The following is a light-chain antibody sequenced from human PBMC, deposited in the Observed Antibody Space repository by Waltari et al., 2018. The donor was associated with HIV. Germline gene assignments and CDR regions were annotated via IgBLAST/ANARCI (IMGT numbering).Light chain of an antibody. CDR2: NNN. V-gene: IGLV1-44*01. CDR1: SSNIGSNT. J-gene: IGLJ2*01. CDR3: AAWDGSLNGVV. Sequence: QSVLTQPPSASGTPGQRVTISCSGSSSNIGSNTVSWYQQLPGTAPKLLIYNNNERPSGVPDRFSGSTSGTSASLAISGLQSESEADYYCAAWDGSLNGVVFGGGTKLTVL.